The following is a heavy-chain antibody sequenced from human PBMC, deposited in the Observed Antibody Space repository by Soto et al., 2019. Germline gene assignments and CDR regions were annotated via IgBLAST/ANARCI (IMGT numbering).Heavy chain of an antibody. V-gene: IGHV3-53*01. CDR3: ARDVLIAAAGSGDYYYYGMDV. CDR1: GFTVSSNY. Sequence: VQLVESGGGLIQPGGSLRLSCAASGFTVSSNYMSWVRQAPGKGLEWVSVIYSGGSTYYADSVKGRFTISRDNSKNTLYLQMNSLRAEDTAVYYCARDVLIAAAGSGDYYYYGMDVWGQGTTVTVSS. J-gene: IGHJ6*02. CDR2: IYSGGST. D-gene: IGHD6-13*01.